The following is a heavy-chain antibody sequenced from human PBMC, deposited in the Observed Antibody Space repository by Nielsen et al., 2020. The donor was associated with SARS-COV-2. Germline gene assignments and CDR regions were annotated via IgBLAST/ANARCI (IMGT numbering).Heavy chain of an antibody. CDR3: ARVGYGDSNWFDP. J-gene: IGHJ5*02. V-gene: IGHV4-34*01. CDR1: GGSFSGYY. D-gene: IGHD4-17*01. CDR2: IYHSGST. Sequence: SETLSLTCAVYGGSFSGYYWSWIRQPPGKGLEWIGEIYHSGSTNYNPSLKSRVTISVDKSKNQFSLKLSSVTAADTAVYYCARVGYGDSNWFDPWGQGTLVTVSS.